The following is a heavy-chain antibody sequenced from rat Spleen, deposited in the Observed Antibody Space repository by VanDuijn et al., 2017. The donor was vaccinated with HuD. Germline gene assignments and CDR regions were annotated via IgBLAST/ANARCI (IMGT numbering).Heavy chain of an antibody. Sequence: QVQLKESGPGLVQPSQTLSLTCTVSGFSLSNYGVSWVRQPPGKSLVWMGIIWAGGGTNHNSAVQSRLSISRDTSKSQVFLKMYRLQPEDTGTYYCARHLREASGVMDVWGQGASVTVSS. V-gene: IGHV2-72*01. CDR3: ARHLREASGVMDV. CDR2: IWAGGGT. CDR1: GFSLSNYG. D-gene: IGHD4-3*01. J-gene: IGHJ4*01.